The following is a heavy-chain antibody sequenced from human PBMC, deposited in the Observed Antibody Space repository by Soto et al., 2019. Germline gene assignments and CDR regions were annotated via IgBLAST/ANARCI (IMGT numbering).Heavy chain of an antibody. J-gene: IGHJ4*02. CDR1: GYTFTSYG. V-gene: IGHV1-18*01. CDR3: ARGAYCGGDCYNIDY. CDR2: ISAYNGNT. Sequence: GASVKVSCKASGYTFTSYGISWVRQAPGQGLEWMGWISAYNGNTNYAQKLQGRVTMTTDTSTSTAYMELRSLRSDDTAVYYCARGAYCGGDCYNIDYWGQGTLVTVSS. D-gene: IGHD2-21*02.